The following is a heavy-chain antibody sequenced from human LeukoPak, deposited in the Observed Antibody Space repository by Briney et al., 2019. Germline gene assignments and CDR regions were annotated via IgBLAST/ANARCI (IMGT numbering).Heavy chain of an antibody. CDR2: IWYDGSNK. V-gene: IGHV3-33*01. CDR1: GFTFSSYG. CDR3: ARGFDSSGYYPHADYFDY. D-gene: IGHD3-22*01. Sequence: PGRSLRLSCAASGFTFSSYGMHWVRQAPGKGLEWVAVIWYDGSNKYYADSVKGRFTISRDNSKNTLYLQMNSLRAEDTAVYYCARGFDSSGYYPHADYFDYWGQGTLVTVSS. J-gene: IGHJ4*02.